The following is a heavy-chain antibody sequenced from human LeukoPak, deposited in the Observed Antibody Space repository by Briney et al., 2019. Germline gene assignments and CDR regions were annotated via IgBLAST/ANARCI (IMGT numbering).Heavy chain of an antibody. J-gene: IGHJ6*03. V-gene: IGHV5-51*01. Sequence: GESLKISCKGSGYDFTTYWIGWVRQMPGKGLEWMGVIYPADSDTTYSPSFQGQVTISTDKSISTAYLQWSSLKATDTAIYYCARHRKSIPVVPATMGRSYYYYMDVWGKGTTVTVSS. CDR3: ARHRKSIPVVPATMGRSYYYYMDV. D-gene: IGHD2-2*01. CDR1: GYDFTTYW. CDR2: IYPADSDT.